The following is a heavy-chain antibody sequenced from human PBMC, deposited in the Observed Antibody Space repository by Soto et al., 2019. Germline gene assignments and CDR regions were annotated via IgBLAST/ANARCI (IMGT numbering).Heavy chain of an antibody. CDR2: VNHRGST. V-gene: IGHV4-34*10. Sequence: SETLSLTCAVSGGPFSGVYWSWIRQPPGKGLEWIGGVNHRGSTSFNPSLESRVAMSVDTSKNHFSLNLSSVTAADMAVYYCAREGSYSAYNFAHGIQLWSFDFWGQGALVTVSS. CDR1: GGPFSGVY. J-gene: IGHJ4*02. D-gene: IGHD5-12*01. CDR3: AREGSYSAYNFAHGIQLWSFDF.